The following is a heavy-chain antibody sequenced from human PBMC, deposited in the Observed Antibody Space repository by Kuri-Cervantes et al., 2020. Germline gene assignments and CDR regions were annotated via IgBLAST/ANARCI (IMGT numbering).Heavy chain of an antibody. CDR1: GGSLSGYY. J-gene: IGHJ4*02. CDR2: ISHSGST. V-gene: IGHV4-34*01. D-gene: IGHD3-3*01. CDR3: ARGRGRADYNFWSGYSSAPSFFDY. Sequence: GSLRLSCAVYGGSLSGYYWSWIRQPPGKGLEWIGEISHSGSTSYSPSLKSRVTISVDTSKNQFSLKLTSVTAADTAVYYCARGRGRADYNFWSGYSSAPSFFDYWGQGTLVTVSS.